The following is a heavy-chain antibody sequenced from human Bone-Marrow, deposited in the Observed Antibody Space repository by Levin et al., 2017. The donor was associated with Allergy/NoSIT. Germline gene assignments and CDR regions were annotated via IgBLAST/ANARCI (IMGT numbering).Heavy chain of an antibody. V-gene: IGHV3-23*01. CDR2: ILGTGSST. J-gene: IGHJ3*02. CDR1: GFTFSSYA. D-gene: IGHD3-22*01. Sequence: SGGSLRLSCAASGFTFSSYAMNWIRQAPGKGLEWVSSILGTGSSTFYADSVKGRFTISRDNSQNTLYLQMSSLRAEDTALYYCAKRWGSHYDPSGSYAFEIWGRGTMVTVSS. CDR3: AKRWGSHYDPSGSYAFEI.